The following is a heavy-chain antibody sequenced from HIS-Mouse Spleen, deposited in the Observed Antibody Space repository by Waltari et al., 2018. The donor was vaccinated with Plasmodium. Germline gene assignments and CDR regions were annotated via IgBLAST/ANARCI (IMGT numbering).Heavy chain of an antibody. J-gene: IGHJ4*02. V-gene: IGHV4-39*07. CDR2: IYYSGST. Sequence: QLQLQESGPGLVKPSETLSLTCTVSGGSIRSSSYYWGGIRQPPGKGLEWIGSIYYSGSTYYNPSLKSRVTISVDTSKNQFSLKLSSVTAADTAVYYCARDGAGEDYWGQGTLVTVSS. CDR3: ARDGAGEDY. CDR1: GGSIRSSSYY. D-gene: IGHD7-27*01.